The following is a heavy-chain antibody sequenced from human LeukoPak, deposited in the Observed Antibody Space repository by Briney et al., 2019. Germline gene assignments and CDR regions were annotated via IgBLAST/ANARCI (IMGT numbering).Heavy chain of an antibody. Sequence: GGSLRLSCAASGFTFSSYGMHWVRQAPGKGLEWVAVISYGGSNKYYADSVKGRFTISRDNSKNTLYLQMNSLRAEDTAVYYCARGNTMVRGGVFDYWGQGTLVTVSS. CDR3: ARGNTMVRGGVFDY. V-gene: IGHV3-30*03. CDR2: ISYGGSNK. J-gene: IGHJ4*02. CDR1: GFTFSSYG. D-gene: IGHD3-10*01.